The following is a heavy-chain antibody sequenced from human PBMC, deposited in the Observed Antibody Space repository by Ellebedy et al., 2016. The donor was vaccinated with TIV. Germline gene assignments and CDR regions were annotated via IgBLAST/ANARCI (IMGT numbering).Heavy chain of an antibody. J-gene: IGHJ5*02. CDR3: ARGRSGWSDGDNWFDP. Sequence: MPSETLSLTCTVSGGSINSYYWSWIRQPPGKGPEWIGYISYSGRTNYNPSLKSRVTILVDTSKNQFSLKLRSVTAADTAVYYCARGRSGWSDGDNWFDPWGQGTLVTVSS. V-gene: IGHV4-59*01. D-gene: IGHD6-19*01. CDR2: ISYSGRT. CDR1: GGSINSYY.